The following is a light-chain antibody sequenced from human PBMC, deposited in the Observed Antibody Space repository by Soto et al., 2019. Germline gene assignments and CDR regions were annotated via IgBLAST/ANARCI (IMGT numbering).Light chain of an antibody. CDR3: SSYAGSNNLRV. J-gene: IGLJ1*01. CDR1: SSDVGGYNY. Sequence: QSALTQPASVSGSPGQSITISCTGTSSDVGGYNYVSWYQQHPGKAPKFMIYDVSNRPSGVSNRFSGSKSGNTASLTISGLQAEDEADYYCSSYAGSNNLRVFGSGTKVTVL. V-gene: IGLV2-14*01. CDR2: DVS.